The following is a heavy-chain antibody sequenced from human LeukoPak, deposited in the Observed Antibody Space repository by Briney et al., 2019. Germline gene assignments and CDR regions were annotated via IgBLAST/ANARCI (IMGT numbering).Heavy chain of an antibody. CDR3: ASSTGYSSSWYRY. D-gene: IGHD6-13*01. V-gene: IGHV1-2*02. J-gene: IGHJ4*02. Sequence: ASVKVSCKASGYTFTGYYMHWVRQAPGQGLEWMGWINPNSGGTNYAQKFQGRVTMTRDTSISTAYMELSRLRSDDTAVYCCASSTGYSSSWYRYWGQGTLVTVSS. CDR1: GYTFTGYY. CDR2: INPNSGGT.